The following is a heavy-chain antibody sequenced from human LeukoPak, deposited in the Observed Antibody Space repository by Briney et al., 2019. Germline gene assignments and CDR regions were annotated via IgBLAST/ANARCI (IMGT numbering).Heavy chain of an antibody. V-gene: IGHV3-66*01. CDR1: GFNVSSNY. J-gene: IGHJ4*02. Sequence: PGGPLRLSCAVPGFNVSSNYMSWVRQPPGKGLEWVSIIYTGGTTYFADSVKGRFTVYRDNSKNTLYLQMNSLRAEDTAVYYCARATGALRPWDFWGQGTLVTVSS. D-gene: IGHD1-14*01. CDR3: ARATGALRPWDF. CDR2: IYTGGTT.